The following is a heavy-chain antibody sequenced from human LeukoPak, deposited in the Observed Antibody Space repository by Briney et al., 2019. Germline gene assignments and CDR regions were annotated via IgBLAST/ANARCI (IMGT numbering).Heavy chain of an antibody. CDR1: GFTFSSYG. D-gene: IGHD3-3*01. CDR2: IWYGGSNK. CDR3: AKDSLGYYDFWSGSREYYFDY. V-gene: IGHV3-30*18. Sequence: GRSLRLSCAASGFTFSSYGMHWVRQAPGKGLEWVAVIWYGGSNKYYADSVKGRFTISRDNSKNTLYLQMNSLRAEDTAVYYCAKDSLGYYDFWSGSREYYFDYWGQGTLVTVSS. J-gene: IGHJ4*02.